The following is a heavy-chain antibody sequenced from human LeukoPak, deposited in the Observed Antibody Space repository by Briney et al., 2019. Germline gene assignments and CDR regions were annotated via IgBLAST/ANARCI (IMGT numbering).Heavy chain of an antibody. J-gene: IGHJ4*02. D-gene: IGHD3-3*01. V-gene: IGHV4-61*02. CDR2: IYTSGST. Sequence: PSETLSLTCTVSGGSISSGSYYWSWIRQPAGKGLEWIGRIYTSGSTNYNPSLKSRVTISVDTSKNQFSLKLSSVTAADTAVYYCAREHEGSPLAPGRRTPFGVVIVWGQGTLVTVSS. CDR1: GGSISSGSYY. CDR3: AREHEGSPLAPGRRTPFGVVIV.